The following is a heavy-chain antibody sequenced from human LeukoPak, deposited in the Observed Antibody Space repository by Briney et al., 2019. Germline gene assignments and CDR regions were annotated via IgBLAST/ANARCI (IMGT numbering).Heavy chain of an antibody. CDR3: ARGYCSGGSCYSYYYYSYMDV. V-gene: IGHV4-34*01. CDR2: INHSGST. J-gene: IGHJ6*03. D-gene: IGHD2-15*01. Sequence: SETLSLTCAVYGGSFSGHYWTWIRQPPGKGLEWIGEINHSGSTNYNPSLKSRVTISVDTSKNQFSLKLSSVTAADTAVYYCARGYCSGGSCYSYYYYSYMDVWGKGTTVTVSS. CDR1: GGSFSGHY.